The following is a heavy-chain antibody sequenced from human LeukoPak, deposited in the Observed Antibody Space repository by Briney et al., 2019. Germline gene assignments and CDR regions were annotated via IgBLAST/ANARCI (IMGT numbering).Heavy chain of an antibody. CDR3: ARDQGGRAAAGID. CDR2: IIPIFGTA. D-gene: IGHD6-13*01. V-gene: IGHV1-69*05. CDR1: GGTFSSYA. J-gene: IGHJ4*02. Sequence: SVKVSCKASGGTFSSYAISWVRQAPGQGLEWMGRIIPIFGTANYAQKFQSRVTITTDESTSTAYMELSSLRSEDTAVYYCARDQGGRAAAGIDWGQGTLVTVSS.